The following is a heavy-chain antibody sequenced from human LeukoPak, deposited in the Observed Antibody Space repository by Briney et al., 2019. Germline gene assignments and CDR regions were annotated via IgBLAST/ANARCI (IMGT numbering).Heavy chain of an antibody. D-gene: IGHD6-19*01. CDR3: ARSRLRSVAVAGLTLGA. J-gene: IGHJ5*02. Sequence: ASVKVSCKASGYTFTSYGISWVRQAPGQGLEWMGWISAYNGNTNYAQKLQGRVTMTTDTSTSTAYMELRSLRSDDTAVYYCARSRLRSVAVAGLTLGAWGQGTLVTVSS. CDR2: ISAYNGNT. V-gene: IGHV1-18*01. CDR1: GYTFTSYG.